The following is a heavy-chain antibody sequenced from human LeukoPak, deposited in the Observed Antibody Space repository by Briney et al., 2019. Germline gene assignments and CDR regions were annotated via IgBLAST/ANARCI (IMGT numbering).Heavy chain of an antibody. CDR3: ARWFYYGSGRRQFDY. CDR1: GDSISSGDYY. D-gene: IGHD3-10*01. Sequence: SSETLSLTCSVSGDSISSGDYYWNWIRQPPGKGLEWIGYIYYSGSTSDNPSLKSRVTISMDTSKNQISLKLSSVTAADTAVYYCARWFYYGSGRRQFDYWGQGALVTVSS. J-gene: IGHJ4*02. V-gene: IGHV4-30-4*01. CDR2: IYYSGST.